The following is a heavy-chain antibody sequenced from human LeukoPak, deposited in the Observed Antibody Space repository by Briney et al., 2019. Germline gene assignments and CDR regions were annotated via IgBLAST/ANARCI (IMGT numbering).Heavy chain of an antibody. CDR1: GFTFSSYW. Sequence: GGSLRLSCAASGFTFSSYWMHWVRQAPGKGLVWVSRINSGGSSTSYADSVKGRYTISRDNAKNTLYLQMNSQRAEDTAVYYCAKDLLASYSSSWYGDYYYYMDVWGKGTTVTISS. D-gene: IGHD6-13*01. CDR2: INSGGSST. CDR3: AKDLLASYSSSWYGDYYYYMDV. J-gene: IGHJ6*03. V-gene: IGHV3-74*01.